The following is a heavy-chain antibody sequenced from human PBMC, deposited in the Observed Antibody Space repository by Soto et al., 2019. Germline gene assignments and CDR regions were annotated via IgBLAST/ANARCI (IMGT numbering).Heavy chain of an antibody. Sequence: QVQLVQSGAEVKKPGASVKVSCKVSGYTLTELSMHWVRQAPGKGLEWMGGFDPEDGETIYAQKFQGRVTMTEDTSTDTAYMELSSLRSEDTAVYYCATGSVLGYCSGGSCYRDAFDIWGQGTMVTVSS. V-gene: IGHV1-24*01. J-gene: IGHJ3*02. CDR1: GYTLTELS. CDR2: FDPEDGET. D-gene: IGHD2-15*01. CDR3: ATGSVLGYCSGGSCYRDAFDI.